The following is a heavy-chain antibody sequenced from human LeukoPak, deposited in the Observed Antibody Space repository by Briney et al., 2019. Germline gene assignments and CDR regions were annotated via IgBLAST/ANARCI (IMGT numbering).Heavy chain of an antibody. J-gene: IGHJ4*02. Sequence: GGSLRLSCAAAGFTFDDYAMHWVRQAPGKGLEWVSGISWKSVTMGYADSVKGRFTISRDNAKNSLYLQMNSLRPEDTALYFCTRDLRFGGLDHGDYPTSFDYWGRETLVTVSS. CDR2: ISWKSVTM. CDR1: GFTFDDYA. CDR3: TRDLRFGGLDHGDYPTSFDY. D-gene: IGHD4-17*01. V-gene: IGHV3-9*01.